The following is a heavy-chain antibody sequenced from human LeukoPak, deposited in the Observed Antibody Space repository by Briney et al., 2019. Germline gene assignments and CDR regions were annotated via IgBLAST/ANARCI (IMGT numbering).Heavy chain of an antibody. D-gene: IGHD3-9*01. CDR2: INAGNGNT. CDR3: ARGGVLRYFDWPALDAFDI. Sequence: ASVKVSCKASGYTFTSYAIHWVRQAPGQRLEWMGWINAGNGNTKYSQEFQGRVTITRDTSASTAYMELSSLRFEDTAVYYCARGGVLRYFDWPALDAFDIWGQGTMVTVSS. V-gene: IGHV1-3*03. J-gene: IGHJ3*02. CDR1: GYTFTSYA.